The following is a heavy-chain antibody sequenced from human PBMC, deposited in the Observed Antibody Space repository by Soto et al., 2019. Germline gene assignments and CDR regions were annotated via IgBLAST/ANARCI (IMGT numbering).Heavy chain of an antibody. V-gene: IGHV3-30-3*01. Sequence: VQVVESGGGLVQPGGSLRLSCAVSGFTFSSYAMHWVRQAPGKGLEWVAVISYDGSNKYYADSVKGRFTISRDNSKNTLYLQMNSLRAEDTAVYYCARDSVFAAAGTPTFDYWGQGTLVTVSS. J-gene: IGHJ4*02. CDR2: ISYDGSNK. D-gene: IGHD6-13*01. CDR1: GFTFSSYA. CDR3: ARDSVFAAAGTPTFDY.